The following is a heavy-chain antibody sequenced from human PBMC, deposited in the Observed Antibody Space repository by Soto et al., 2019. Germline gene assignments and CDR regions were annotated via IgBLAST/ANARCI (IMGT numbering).Heavy chain of an antibody. CDR2: INGNGGTP. D-gene: IGHD6-19*01. J-gene: IGHJ4*02. Sequence: QVQLVQSGAEVKKPGASVKVSCLASGYTFSDYWIHWVRQAPGQGLEWMGVINGNGGTPRSAPQFQGRVTMTTHTSTGTVYMELRRPTSEDTAIYYCARDRDSGWYNSLAHWGQGTLVTVSS. CDR1: GYTFSDYW. CDR3: ARDRDSGWYNSLAH. V-gene: IGHV1-46*01.